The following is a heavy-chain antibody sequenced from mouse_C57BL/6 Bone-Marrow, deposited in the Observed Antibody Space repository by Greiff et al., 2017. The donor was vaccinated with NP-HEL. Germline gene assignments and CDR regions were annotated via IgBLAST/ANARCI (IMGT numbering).Heavy chain of an antibody. Sequence: EVQGVESGGGLVKPGGSLKLSCAASGFTFSSYAMSWVRQTPEKRLEWVATISDGGSYTYYPDNVKGRFTISRDNAKNNLYLQKIHLKSEDTAMYYCARSHYYGSSFFAYWGQGTLVTVSA. V-gene: IGHV5-4*01. CDR2: ISDGGSYT. D-gene: IGHD1-1*01. CDR3: ARSHYYGSSFFAY. CDR1: GFTFSSYA. J-gene: IGHJ3*01.